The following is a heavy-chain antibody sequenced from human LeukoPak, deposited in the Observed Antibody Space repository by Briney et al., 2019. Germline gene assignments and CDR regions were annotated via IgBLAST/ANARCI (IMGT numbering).Heavy chain of an antibody. CDR2: INHSGST. Sequence: PSETLSLTCAVYGGSFSGYYWSWIRQPPGKGLEWIGEINHSGSTNYNPSLKSRVTISVDTSKNQFSLKLTSVTAADTAVYYCTREIGGAADTWGQEPLVTASS. J-gene: IGHJ5*02. V-gene: IGHV4-34*01. D-gene: IGHD6-13*01. CDR3: TREIGGAADT. CDR1: GGSFSGYY.